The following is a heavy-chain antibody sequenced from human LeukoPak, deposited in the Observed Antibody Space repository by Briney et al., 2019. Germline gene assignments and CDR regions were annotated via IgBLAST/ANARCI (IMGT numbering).Heavy chain of an antibody. J-gene: IGHJ4*02. CDR2: ISAYNGNT. Sequence: ASVKVSCKASGYTFTSYDINWVRQATGQGLEWMGWISAYNGNTNYAQKLQGRVTMTTDTSTSTAYMELRSLRSDDTAVYYCARDNGHGGSLGIDYWGQGTLVTVSS. CDR1: GYTFTSYD. D-gene: IGHD1-26*01. CDR3: ARDNGHGGSLGIDY. V-gene: IGHV1-18*01.